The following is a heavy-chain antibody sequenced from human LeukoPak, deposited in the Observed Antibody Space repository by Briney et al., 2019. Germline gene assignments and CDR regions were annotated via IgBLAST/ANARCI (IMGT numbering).Heavy chain of an antibody. V-gene: IGHV3-21*01. D-gene: IGHD3-22*01. Sequence: GGSLRLSCAASGFTFSSYSMNWVRQAPGKGLEWVSSISSSSSYTYYADSVKGRFTISRDNAKNSLYLQMNSLRAEDTAVYYCAREYYYDSSGYLGYWGQGTLVTVSS. CDR3: AREYYYDSSGYLGY. CDR2: ISSSSSYT. CDR1: GFTFSSYS. J-gene: IGHJ4*02.